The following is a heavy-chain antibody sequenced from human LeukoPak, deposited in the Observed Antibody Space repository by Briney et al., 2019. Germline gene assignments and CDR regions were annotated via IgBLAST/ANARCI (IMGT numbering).Heavy chain of an antibody. CDR3: TNHYYDSSGYYLYYFDY. Sequence: GGSLRLSCAASGFTFSASPMHWVRQASGKGLEWVGRIKSKTAGGTTDYAAPVKARFTISRDDSKNTLYLQMNSLKTEDTAVYYCTNHYYDSSGYYLYYFDYWGRGTLVTVSS. CDR1: GFTFSASP. CDR2: IKSKTAGGTT. D-gene: IGHD3-22*01. V-gene: IGHV3-15*01. J-gene: IGHJ4*02.